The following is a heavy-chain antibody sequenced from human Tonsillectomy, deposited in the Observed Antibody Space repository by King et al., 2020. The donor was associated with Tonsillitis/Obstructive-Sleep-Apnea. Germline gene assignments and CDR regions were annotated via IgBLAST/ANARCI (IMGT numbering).Heavy chain of an antibody. V-gene: IGHV3-20*04. CDR1: GFTFDDYG. D-gene: IGHD3-22*01. J-gene: IGHJ3*02. Sequence: VQLVESGGGVVRPGGSPRLSCAASGFTFDDYGMSWVRQAPGKGLEWVSGINWNGGSTGYADSVKGRFTISRDNAKNSLYLQMNSLRAEDTALYYCARDADSSGYYSHDAFDIWGQGTMVTVSS. CDR3: ARDADSSGYYSHDAFDI. CDR2: INWNGGST.